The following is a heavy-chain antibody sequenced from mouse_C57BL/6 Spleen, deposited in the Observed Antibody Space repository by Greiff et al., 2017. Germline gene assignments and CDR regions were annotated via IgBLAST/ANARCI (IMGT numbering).Heavy chain of an antibody. CDR2: IYPGDGDT. Sequence: VHLVESGAELVKPGASVKISCKASGYAFSSYWMNWVKQRPGKGLEWIGQIYPGDGDTNYNGKFKGKATLTADKSSSTAYMQLSSLTSEDSAVYFCARCGYYDYAMDYWGQGTSVTVSS. J-gene: IGHJ4*01. CDR1: GYAFSSYW. V-gene: IGHV1-80*01. CDR3: ARCGYYDYAMDY. D-gene: IGHD2-3*01.